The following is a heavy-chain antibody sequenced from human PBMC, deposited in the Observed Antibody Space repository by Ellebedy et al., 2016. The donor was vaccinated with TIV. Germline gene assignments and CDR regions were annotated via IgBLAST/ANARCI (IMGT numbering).Heavy chain of an antibody. J-gene: IGHJ3*01. V-gene: IGHV3-53*01. CDR3: ARDDAFDV. CDR2: LNSGGNT. CDR1: GFSVSSNY. Sequence: GGSLRLSCAASGFSVSSNYMSWVRQAPGKGLEWVSLLNSGGNTFYADSVKGRFTVSRDIAKNTVYLQMTGLTADDTAVYYCARDDAFDVWGQGAMVIVSS.